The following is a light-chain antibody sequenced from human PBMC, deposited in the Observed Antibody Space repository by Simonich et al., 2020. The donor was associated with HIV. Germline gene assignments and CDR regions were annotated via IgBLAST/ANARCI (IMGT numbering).Light chain of an antibody. Sequence: EIVLTQSPGTLSLSPGERATLSCRASQSVSSSYLAWYQQKPGLAPRLLIYDASSRATGIPDRFSGSGSVTDFTLTITRLEPEDFAVYYCQQYGSSPYTFGQGTKLEIK. V-gene: IGKV3D-20*01. CDR1: QSVSSSY. CDR3: QQYGSSPYT. J-gene: IGKJ2*01. CDR2: DAS.